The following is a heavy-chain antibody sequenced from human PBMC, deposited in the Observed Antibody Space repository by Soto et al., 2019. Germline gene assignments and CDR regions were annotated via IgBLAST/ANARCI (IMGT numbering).Heavy chain of an antibody. CDR2: IYYSGST. D-gene: IGHD2-15*01. Sequence: SATLSLTCTVSGGSVSSGSYYWSWIRQPPGKGLEWIGYIYYSGSTNYNPSLRSRVTISVDTSKNQFSLKLSSVTAADTAVYYCARGGVVVAATRSYYYYGMDVWGQGTTVTVSS. CDR1: GGSVSSGSYY. V-gene: IGHV4-61*01. CDR3: ARGGVVVAATRSYYYYGMDV. J-gene: IGHJ6*02.